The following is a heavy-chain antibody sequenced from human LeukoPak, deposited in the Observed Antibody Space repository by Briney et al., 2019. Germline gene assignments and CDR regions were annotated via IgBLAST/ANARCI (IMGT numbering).Heavy chain of an antibody. CDR2: IKSKTDGGTT. Sequence: GGSLRLSCAASGFTFSNAWMSWVRQAPGKGLEWVGRIKSKTDGGTTNYAAPVKGRFTISRDDSKNTLYLQMNSLKTEDTAVYYCTTERDYYDSSGFLYYFDYWGQGTLVTVSS. CDR3: TTERDYYDSSGFLYYFDY. V-gene: IGHV3-15*01. D-gene: IGHD3-22*01. J-gene: IGHJ4*02. CDR1: GFTFSNAW.